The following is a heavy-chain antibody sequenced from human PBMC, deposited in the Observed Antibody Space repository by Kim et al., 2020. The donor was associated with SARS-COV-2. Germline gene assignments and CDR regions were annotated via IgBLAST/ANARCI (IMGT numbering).Heavy chain of an antibody. CDR3: AKDPKTDYYFDY. J-gene: IGHJ4*02. V-gene: IGHV3-23*01. Sequence: YYADSVKGRFTISRDNSKNTLYLQMNSLRAEDTAAYYCAKDPKTDYYFDYWGQGTLVTVSS.